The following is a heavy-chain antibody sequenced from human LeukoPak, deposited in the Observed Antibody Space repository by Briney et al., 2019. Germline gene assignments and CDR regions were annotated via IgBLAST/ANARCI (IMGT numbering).Heavy chain of an antibody. J-gene: IGHJ3*01. Sequence: SGTLSLTCTVSGDSIRSYYWSWIRQPPGKGLEWIGNIHYSGSTKYNSSLKSRVTISVDTSNNQFSLRVTSLTAADTAVYYCARLGALHDAFDVWGQGTLVTVSS. CDR3: ARLGALHDAFDV. V-gene: IGHV4-59*12. D-gene: IGHD3-16*01. CDR1: GDSIRSYY. CDR2: IHYSGST.